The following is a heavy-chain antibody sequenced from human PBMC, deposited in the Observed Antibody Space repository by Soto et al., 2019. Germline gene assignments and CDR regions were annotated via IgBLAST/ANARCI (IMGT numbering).Heavy chain of an antibody. D-gene: IGHD2-15*01. CDR3: ARGEVGYCSGGSCYSGYGDYQLGLDV. CDR1: GYTFTSYG. Sequence: GASVKVSCKASGYTFTSYGISWVRQAPGQGLEWKGWISAYNGNTNYAQKIQGRVTMTTDTSTSTAYMELRSLRSDDTAVYYCARGEVGYCSGGSCYSGYGDYQLGLDVWGQGTTVTVSS. V-gene: IGHV1-18*01. J-gene: IGHJ6*02. CDR2: ISAYNGNT.